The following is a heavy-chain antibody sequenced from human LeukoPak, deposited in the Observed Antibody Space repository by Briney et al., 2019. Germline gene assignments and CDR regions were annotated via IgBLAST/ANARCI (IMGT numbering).Heavy chain of an antibody. Sequence: PSETLSLTCAVSGGSISSYYWSWIRQPPGKGLEWIGHIYYSGSTNYNPSPKSRVTISVDTSKNQFSLKVSSVTAADTAVYYCARDPDSSSWDYFDYWGQGTLVTVSS. CDR3: ARDPDSSSWDYFDY. CDR1: GGSISSYY. CDR2: IYYSGST. J-gene: IGHJ4*02. D-gene: IGHD6-13*01. V-gene: IGHV4-59*01.